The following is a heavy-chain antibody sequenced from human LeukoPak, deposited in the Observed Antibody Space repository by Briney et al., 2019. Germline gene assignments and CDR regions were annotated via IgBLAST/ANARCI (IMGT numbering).Heavy chain of an antibody. Sequence: PGGSLRLSCTASGVTFGDYAMSWVRQAPGKGLEWVGFIRSKAYGGTTEYAASVKGRFTISRDDSKSIAYLQMNSLKTEDTAVYYCTVGAYYFDYWGQGTLVTVSS. D-gene: IGHD1-26*01. CDR3: TVGAYYFDY. CDR2: IRSKAYGGTT. V-gene: IGHV3-49*04. J-gene: IGHJ4*02. CDR1: GVTFGDYA.